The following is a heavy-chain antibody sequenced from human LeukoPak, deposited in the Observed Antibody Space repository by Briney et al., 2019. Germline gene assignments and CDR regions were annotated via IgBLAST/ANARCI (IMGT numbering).Heavy chain of an antibody. CDR1: GGSISSYY. CDR3: ARVGGYSSGWYDY. D-gene: IGHD6-19*01. J-gene: IGHJ4*02. V-gene: IGHV4-59*01. Sequence: SETLSLTCTVSGGSISSYYWSWIRQPPGKGLEWIGYIYYSGSINYNPPLKSRVTISVDTSKNQFSLKLSSVTAADTAVYYCARVGGYSSGWYDYWGQGTLVTVSS. CDR2: IYYSGSI.